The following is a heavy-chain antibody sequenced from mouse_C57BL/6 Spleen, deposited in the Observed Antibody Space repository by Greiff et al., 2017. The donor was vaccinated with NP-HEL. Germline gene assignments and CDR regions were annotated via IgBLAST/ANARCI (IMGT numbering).Heavy chain of an antibody. D-gene: IGHD4-1*01. CDR1: GYTFTSYW. Sequence: QVHVKQPGAELVKPGASVKMSCKASGYTFTSYWITWVKQRPGQGLEWIGDIYPGSGSTNYNEKFKSKATLTVDTSSSTAYMQLSSLTSEDSAVYYCAAGSFDYWGQGTTLTVSS. CDR2: IYPGSGST. V-gene: IGHV1-55*01. CDR3: AAGSFDY. J-gene: IGHJ2*01.